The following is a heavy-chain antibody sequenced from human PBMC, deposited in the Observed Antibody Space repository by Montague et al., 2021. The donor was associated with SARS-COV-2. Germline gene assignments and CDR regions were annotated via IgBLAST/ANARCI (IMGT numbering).Heavy chain of an antibody. Sequence: TLSLTCAVSGGSFSRYYWSWIRQPPGKGLEWIGEISQSGNTKYNPSLQSQVSISLDTSRNQFSLKLTSVAAADTAVYYCARLGDGVVPSPILGVGPYYSYYYMDVWGKGTTVTVSS. D-gene: IGHD3-10*01. J-gene: IGHJ6*03. CDR1: GGSFSRYY. V-gene: IGHV4-34*01. CDR3: ARLGDGVVPSPILGVGPYYSYYYMDV. CDR2: ISQSGNT.